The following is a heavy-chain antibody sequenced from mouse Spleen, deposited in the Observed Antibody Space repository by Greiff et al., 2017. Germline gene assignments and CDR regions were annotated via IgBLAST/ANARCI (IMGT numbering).Heavy chain of an antibody. V-gene: IGHV5-16*01. J-gene: IGHJ1*03. CDR1: GFTFSDYY. Sequence: EVKLVESEGGLVQPGSSMKLSCTASGFTFSDYYMAWVRQVPEKGLEWVANINYDGSSTYYLDSLKSRFIISRDNAKNILYLQMSSLKSEDTATYYCAREQLDWYFDVWGTGTTVTVSS. D-gene: IGHD4-1*02. CDR3: AREQLDWYFDV. CDR2: INYDGSST.